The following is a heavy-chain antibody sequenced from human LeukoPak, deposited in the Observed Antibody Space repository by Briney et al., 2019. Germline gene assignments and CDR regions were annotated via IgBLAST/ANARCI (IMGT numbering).Heavy chain of an antibody. J-gene: IGHJ4*02. D-gene: IGHD3-3*01. CDR3: TGHAIFFFDY. CDR1: GGSFSGYH. CDR2: ISHTGIA. V-gene: IGHV4-34*01. Sequence: TSETLSLTCAVHGGSFSGYHWSWIRQSPGKGLEWIGEISHTGIASYNPSLKSRVAISVDASKNQFSLRMDSVTAADRAVYDSTGHAIFFFDYWGRGTLVTVSS.